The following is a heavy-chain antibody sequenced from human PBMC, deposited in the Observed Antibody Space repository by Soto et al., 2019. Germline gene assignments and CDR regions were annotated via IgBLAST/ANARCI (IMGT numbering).Heavy chain of an antibody. Sequence: ASVKVSCKASGYSFTGHYMQWVRQAPGQGLEWMGWIDPKSGATKYAQKFQDRVTMTTDTSINTAYMYLSGLTSDDTAVYYCARDYDKSGYDYFDPWGQGTLVTVSS. CDR1: GYSFTGHY. V-gene: IGHV1-2*02. D-gene: IGHD3-22*01. CDR3: ARDYDKSGYDYFDP. J-gene: IGHJ5*02. CDR2: IDPKSGAT.